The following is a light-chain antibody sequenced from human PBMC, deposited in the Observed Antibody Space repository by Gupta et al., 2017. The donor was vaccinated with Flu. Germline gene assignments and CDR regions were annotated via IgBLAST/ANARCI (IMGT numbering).Light chain of an antibody. J-gene: IGLJ1*01. CDR1: Y. CDR2: NDN. CDR3: QSAEDTSNSYV. Sequence: YVNWFQQTPAPAPDLLIYNDNERPSGIPERFSASSSGTTVTLTTIGVQAEDEADYYCQSAEDTSNSYVFGAGTKLTVL. V-gene: IGLV3-25*01.